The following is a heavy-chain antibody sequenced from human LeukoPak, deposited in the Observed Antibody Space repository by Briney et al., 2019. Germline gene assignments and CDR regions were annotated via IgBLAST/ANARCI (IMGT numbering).Heavy chain of an antibody. D-gene: IGHD6-19*01. CDR2: ISGSGVGT. Sequence: GGPLRLSCAASGFTLSSYAMSWVRQAPGKGLEWVSAISGSGVGTYYTNSVQGRFTISRDNSKNTLYLQMNSLRAEDTALYYCAKDGTFGGGWFDYWGQGALVTVSS. J-gene: IGHJ4*02. CDR1: GFTLSSYA. V-gene: IGHV3-23*01. CDR3: AKDGTFGGGWFDY.